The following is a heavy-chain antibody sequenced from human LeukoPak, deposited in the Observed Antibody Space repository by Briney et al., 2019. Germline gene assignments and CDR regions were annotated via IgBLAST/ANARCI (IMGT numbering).Heavy chain of an antibody. CDR3: ARIMGDYNILTGLYY. CDR2: IHYDGAT. D-gene: IGHD3-9*01. Sequence: PSETLSLTCSVSGGSISGRRYYWGWIRQPPGRGLEWIGSIHYDGATYYNPSLKSRVTMSVDTSKNQVSLKLRSGTAADTAVYYCARIMGDYNILTGLYYWGQGTLVTVSS. V-gene: IGHV4-39*01. CDR1: GGSISGRRYY. J-gene: IGHJ4*02.